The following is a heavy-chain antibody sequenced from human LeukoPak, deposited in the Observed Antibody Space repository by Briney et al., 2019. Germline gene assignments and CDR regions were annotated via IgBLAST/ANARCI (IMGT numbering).Heavy chain of an antibody. Sequence: GSLRLSCAASGFTFSSYSMNWVRQAPGKGLEWIGSIYYSGNTYYNPSLKSRVTISVDTSKNQFSLKLSSVTAADTAVYYCARDRGGTGTDYWGQGTLVTVSS. V-gene: IGHV4-39*07. CDR1: GFTFSSYS. J-gene: IGHJ4*02. D-gene: IGHD3/OR15-3a*01. CDR3: ARDRGGTGTDY. CDR2: IYYSGNT.